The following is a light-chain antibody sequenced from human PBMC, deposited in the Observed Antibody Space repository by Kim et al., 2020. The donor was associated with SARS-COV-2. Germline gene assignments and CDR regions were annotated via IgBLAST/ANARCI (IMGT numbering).Light chain of an antibody. V-gene: IGKV1-9*01. Sequence: SASVGNRVTITCRASQDISTYLAWYQQKPGKAPNLLICAASTLQSGVPSRFSGSGSGTEFTLTISSLQPEYFATYYCQHLSSPLTFGGGTKVDIK. J-gene: IGKJ4*01. CDR1: QDISTY. CDR2: AAS. CDR3: QHLSSPLT.